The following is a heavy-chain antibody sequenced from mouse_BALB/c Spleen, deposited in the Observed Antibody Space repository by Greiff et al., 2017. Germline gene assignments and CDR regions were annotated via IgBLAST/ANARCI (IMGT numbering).Heavy chain of an antibody. D-gene: IGHD2-1*01. Sequence: EVKVVESGGGLVKPGGSLKLSCAASGFTFSSYAMSWVRQSPEKRLEWVAEISSGGSYTYYPDTVTGRFTISRDNANNTLYLEMSSLRSEDTAMYYCARGGNLFAYWGQGTLVTVSA. J-gene: IGHJ3*01. CDR2: ISSGGSYT. CDR1: GFTFSSYA. CDR3: ARGGNLFAY. V-gene: IGHV5-9-4*01.